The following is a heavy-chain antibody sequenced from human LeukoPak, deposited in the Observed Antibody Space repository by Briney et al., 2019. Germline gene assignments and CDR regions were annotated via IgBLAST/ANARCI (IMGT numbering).Heavy chain of an antibody. D-gene: IGHD6-19*01. CDR2: IYYSGST. J-gene: IGHJ4*02. Sequence: PSETLSLTCTVSGGSISSYYWSWIRQPPGKGLEWIGYIYYSGSTNYNPSLKSRVTISVDTSKNQFSLKLSSVTAADTAVYYCARHRDSSGWYVESPFGYWGQGTLVTVSS. V-gene: IGHV4-59*08. CDR1: GGSISSYY. CDR3: ARHRDSSGWYVESPFGY.